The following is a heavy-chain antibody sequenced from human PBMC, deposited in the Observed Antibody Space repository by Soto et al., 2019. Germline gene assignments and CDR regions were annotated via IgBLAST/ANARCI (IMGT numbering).Heavy chain of an antibody. CDR1: GFTFDDYG. D-gene: IGHD6-13*01. CDR2: INWNGGST. CDR3: ARGVFGGWWEQLVPAFDS. V-gene: IGHV3-20*01. J-gene: IGHJ3*02. Sequence: EVQLVESGGGVVRPGGSLRLSCAASGFTFDDYGMSWVRQAPGKGLEWVSGINWNGGSTGYADSVKGRFTISRDNAKNSLYLQMNSLRAEDTALYHCARGVFGGWWEQLVPAFDSWGQGTMVTVSS.